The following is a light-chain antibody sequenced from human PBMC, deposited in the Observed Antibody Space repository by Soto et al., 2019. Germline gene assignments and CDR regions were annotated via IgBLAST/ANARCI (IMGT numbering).Light chain of an antibody. J-gene: IGLJ1*01. CDR3: SSYTSSSTLEGV. V-gene: IGLV2-14*01. CDR1: SSDVGGYNY. CDR2: EVS. Sequence: QSALTQPASVSGSPGQSITISCTGTSSDVGGYNYVSWYQQHPGKAPKLMMYEVSNRPSGVSNRFSGSKSGNTASLTISGLQAEDEGDYYCSSYTSSSTLEGVFGTGTKLTVL.